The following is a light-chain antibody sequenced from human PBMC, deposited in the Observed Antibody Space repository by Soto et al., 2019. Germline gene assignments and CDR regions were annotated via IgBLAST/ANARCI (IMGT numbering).Light chain of an antibody. CDR1: QNIDIY. CDR2: AAS. J-gene: IGKJ1*01. Sequence: DIQMTQSPASLSAPIGDTVTIACRASQNIDIYLNWYQHKPGTVPKLLISAASGLQTGVPSRFSGSESGTDFSLNISNLQPEDFAIYYCQQTRATPWTFGQGNNVDIK. V-gene: IGKV1-39*01. CDR3: QQTRATPWT.